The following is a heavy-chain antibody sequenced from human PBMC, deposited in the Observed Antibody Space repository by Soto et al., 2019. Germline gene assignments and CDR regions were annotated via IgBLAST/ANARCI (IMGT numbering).Heavy chain of an antibody. Sequence: EVQLVESGGGLVKPGGSLRLSCAASGFTFSNAWMSWVRQAPGTGLEWVGRIKSKTDGGTTDYAAPVKGRFTISRDDSKNTLYLQMNSLKTEDTAVYYCTTPIVVVVAATETYFQHWGQGTLVTVSS. J-gene: IGHJ1*01. CDR2: IKSKTDGGTT. D-gene: IGHD2-15*01. V-gene: IGHV3-15*01. CDR3: TTPIVVVVAATETYFQH. CDR1: GFTFSNAW.